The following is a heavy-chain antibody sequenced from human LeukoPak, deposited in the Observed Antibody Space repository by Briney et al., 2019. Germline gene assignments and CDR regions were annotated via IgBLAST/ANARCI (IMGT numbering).Heavy chain of an antibody. CDR2: IYPGDSDT. Sequence: GESLKISCKGSGYSFSTYWIGWVRQMPGKGLEWLGIIYPGDSDTRYSPSFQGQVTISADKSINIAYLQWSSLKASDTAIFYCARHSSKVGATQSAFDYWGQGTLVTVSS. CDR1: GYSFSTYW. D-gene: IGHD1-26*01. V-gene: IGHV5-51*01. CDR3: ARHSSKVGATQSAFDY. J-gene: IGHJ4*02.